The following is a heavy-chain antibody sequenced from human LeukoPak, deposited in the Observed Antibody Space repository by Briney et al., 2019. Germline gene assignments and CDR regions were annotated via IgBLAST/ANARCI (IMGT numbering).Heavy chain of an antibody. CDR3: AKSRYCSSTSCSESRLYYYNGMDV. D-gene: IGHD2-2*01. J-gene: IGHJ6*02. CDR2: ISYDGSNK. V-gene: IGHV3-30*18. Sequence: SGGSLRLSCAASGFTFSSYGMHWVRQAPGKGLEWVAVISYDGSNKYYADSVKGRCTISRDNSKNTLYMQMNSLRAEDTAVYYCAKSRYCSSTSCSESRLYYYNGMDVWGQGTTVTVSS. CDR1: GFTFSSYG.